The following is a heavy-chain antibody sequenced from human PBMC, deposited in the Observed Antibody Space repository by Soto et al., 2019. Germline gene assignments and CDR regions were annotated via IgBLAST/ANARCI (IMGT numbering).Heavy chain of an antibody. CDR2: IKQDGSEK. V-gene: IGHV3-7*01. CDR3: ARDLLGYCSSTSCYDLVPGFDY. Sequence: GSLRLSCAASGFTFSSYWMSWVRQAPGKGLEWVANIKQDGSEKYYVDSVKGRFTISRDNAKNSLYLQMNSLRAEDTAVYYCARDLLGYCSSTSCYDLVPGFDYWGQGTLVTVSS. D-gene: IGHD2-2*01. J-gene: IGHJ4*02. CDR1: GFTFSSYW.